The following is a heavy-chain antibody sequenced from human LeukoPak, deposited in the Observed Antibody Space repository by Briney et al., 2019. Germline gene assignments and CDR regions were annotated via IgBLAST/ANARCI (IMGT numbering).Heavy chain of an antibody. CDR3: AKDRSWGMNSAEY. CDR1: GFTFSSYA. D-gene: IGHD7-27*01. J-gene: IGHJ4*02. Sequence: SGRSLRLSCAASGFTFSSYAMHWVRQAPGKGLEWVAVISYDGSNKYYADSVKGRFTISRDNSKNTLYLQMNSLRPEDTAVYFCAKDRSWGMNSAEYWGQGTLVTVSS. CDR2: ISYDGSNK. V-gene: IGHV3-30-3*01.